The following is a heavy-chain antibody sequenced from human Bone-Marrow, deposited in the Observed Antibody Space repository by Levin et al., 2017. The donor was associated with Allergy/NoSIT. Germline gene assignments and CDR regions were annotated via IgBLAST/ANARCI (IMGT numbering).Heavy chain of an antibody. CDR1: GYTFTGYY. J-gene: IGHJ5*02. CDR2: INPNSGGT. D-gene: IGHD3-16*01. Sequence: GESLKISCKASGYTFTGYYMHWVRQAPGQGLEWMGWINPNSGGTNYAQKFQGRVTMTRDTSISTAYMELSRLRSDDTAVYYCARDRGGSYVWGGGWFDPWGQGTLVTVSS. CDR3: ARDRGGSYVWGGGWFDP. V-gene: IGHV1-2*02.